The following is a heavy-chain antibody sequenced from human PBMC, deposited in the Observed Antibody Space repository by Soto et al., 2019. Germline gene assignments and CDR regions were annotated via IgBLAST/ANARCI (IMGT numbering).Heavy chain of an antibody. V-gene: IGHV3-23*01. D-gene: IGHD2-15*01. CDR3: AKDRLPTSGLRFYFDS. CDR2: ILPDETG. CDR1: GFTFSTYA. J-gene: IGHJ4*02. Sequence: DVNLLQSGGGSAQPGGSLRLSCARSGFTFSTYAMTWVRQVPGRGLQWVSTILPDETGFYTVSVKGRFTISRDNYRGIVYLQMNDLWVEDAAIYYCAKDRLPTSGLRFYFDSWGQGSLVTVSS.